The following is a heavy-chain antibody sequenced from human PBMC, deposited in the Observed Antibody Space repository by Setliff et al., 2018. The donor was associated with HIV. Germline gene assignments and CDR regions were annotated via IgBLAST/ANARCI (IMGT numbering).Heavy chain of an antibody. CDR1: GFTFSSSW. Sequence: GGSLRLSCAASGFTFSSSWMTWVRQAPGRGLEYVAGMNRDGREKLYADSVKGRFCISRDNVKNSLYLQMNSLRAEDTAVYYCARDRYSGSSTDYWGQGTLVTVSS. D-gene: IGHD1-26*01. CDR2: MNRDGREK. J-gene: IGHJ4*02. CDR3: ARDRYSGSSTDY. V-gene: IGHV3-7*01.